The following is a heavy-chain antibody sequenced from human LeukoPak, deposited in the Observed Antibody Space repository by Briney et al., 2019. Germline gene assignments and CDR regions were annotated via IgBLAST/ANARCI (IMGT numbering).Heavy chain of an antibody. V-gene: IGHV4-4*07. Sequence: PSETLSLTCSVSGGSISDYYWSWIRQPAGKGLEWIGRIYSSGSINYNPSLKSRVIMSVDTSKNQFSLKLNSVTAADTAVYYCARGPTTSGSYNHFDYWGQGTLVTVSS. D-gene: IGHD1-26*01. CDR1: GGSISDYY. CDR2: IYSSGSI. CDR3: ARGPTTSGSYNHFDY. J-gene: IGHJ4*02.